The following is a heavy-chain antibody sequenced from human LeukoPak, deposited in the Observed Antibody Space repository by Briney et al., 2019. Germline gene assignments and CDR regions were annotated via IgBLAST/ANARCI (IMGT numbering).Heavy chain of an antibody. CDR2: ISSSSSYI. J-gene: IGHJ5*02. Sequence: GGSLRLSCAASGFTFSSYSMNGVRQAPGKGLEGVSSISSSSSYIYYADSVKGRFTISRSNVKKSLYPQMNGLRGEDRAVYYCARVDMLGAPPWGGGPLLPVPS. CDR3: ARVDMLGAPP. CDR1: GFTFSSYS. D-gene: IGHD3-10*02. V-gene: IGHV3-21*01.